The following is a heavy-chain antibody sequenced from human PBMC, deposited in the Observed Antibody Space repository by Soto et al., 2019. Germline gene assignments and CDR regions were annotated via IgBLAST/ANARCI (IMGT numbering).Heavy chain of an antibody. J-gene: IGHJ6*02. CDR2: ISYDGSNK. CDR1: GFTFSSYA. D-gene: IGHD6-13*01. CDR3: ASDPRRAAAGTKSYYGMDV. Sequence: PGGSLRLSCAASGFTFSSYAMHWVRQAPGKGLEWVAVISYDGSNKYYADSVKGRLTISRDNSKNTLYLQMNSLRAEDTAVYYCASDPRRAAAGTKSYYGMDVWGQGTTVTVSS. V-gene: IGHV3-30-3*01.